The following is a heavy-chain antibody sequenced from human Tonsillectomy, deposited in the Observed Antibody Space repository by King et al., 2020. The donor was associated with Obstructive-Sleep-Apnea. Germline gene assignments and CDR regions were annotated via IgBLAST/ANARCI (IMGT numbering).Heavy chain of an antibody. CDR3: TRGSAAAYFDY. J-gene: IGHJ4*02. V-gene: IGHV3-15*01. D-gene: IGHD6-13*01. CDR2: ISTQTDGAST. CDR1: EFTFSNAW. Sequence: VQLVESGGGLVKAEGSLRLSCAASEFTFSNAWMSWVRQDPGKGLEWVGRISTQTDGASTDYAAPVKGRFIISRDDSKNTLYLQMNSLKIEDTAVYYCTRGSAAAYFDYWGQGTLVTVSS.